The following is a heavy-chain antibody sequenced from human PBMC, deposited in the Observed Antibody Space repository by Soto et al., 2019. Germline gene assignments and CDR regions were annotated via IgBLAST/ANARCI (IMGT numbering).Heavy chain of an antibody. V-gene: IGHV1-69*13. J-gene: IGHJ4*02. D-gene: IGHD3-22*01. Sequence: ASVKVSCKASGGTFSSYAISWVRQAPGQGLEWMGGIIPIFGTANYAQKFQGRVTITADESTSTAYMELSSLRSEDTAVYYCARPRKGYYYDSSGYYPPFDYWGQGTLVTVS. CDR3: ARPRKGYYYDSSGYYPPFDY. CDR2: IIPIFGTA. CDR1: GGTFSSYA.